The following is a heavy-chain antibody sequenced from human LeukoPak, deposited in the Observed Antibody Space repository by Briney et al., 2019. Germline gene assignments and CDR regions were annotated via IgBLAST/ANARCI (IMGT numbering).Heavy chain of an antibody. CDR2: IYSGGST. CDR3: AKGVDGYSSSWYVGY. D-gene: IGHD6-13*01. Sequence: PGGSLRLSCAASGFTVSSNYMSWVRQAPGKGLEWVSVIYSGGSTYYADSVKGRFTISRDNSKNTLYLQMNSLRAEDTAVYYCAKGVDGYSSSWYVGYWGQGTLVTVSS. V-gene: IGHV3-53*01. J-gene: IGHJ4*02. CDR1: GFTVSSNY.